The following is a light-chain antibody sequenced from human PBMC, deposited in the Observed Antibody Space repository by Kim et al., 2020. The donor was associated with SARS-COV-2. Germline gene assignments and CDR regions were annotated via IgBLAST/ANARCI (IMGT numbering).Light chain of an antibody. J-gene: IGKJ4*01. Sequence: DIQMTQSPSTLSASVGDRVTITCRASQSISSWLAWYQQKPGKAPNLLIYKASSLESGVPSRFSGSGSGTEFTLTISSLQPDDFATYYCQQYNSYSLTFGGGTKLEI. CDR3: QQYNSYSLT. V-gene: IGKV1-5*03. CDR2: KAS. CDR1: QSISSW.